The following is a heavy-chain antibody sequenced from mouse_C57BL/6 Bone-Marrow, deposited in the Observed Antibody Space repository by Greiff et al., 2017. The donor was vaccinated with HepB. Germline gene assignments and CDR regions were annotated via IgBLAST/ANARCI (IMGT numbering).Heavy chain of an antibody. CDR1: GFTFSDAW. D-gene: IGHD1-1*01. J-gene: IGHJ4*01. CDR3: TRTTVVAHYYAMDY. Sequence: EVKLVESGGGLVQPGGSMKLSCAASGFTFSDAWMDWVRQSPEKGLEWVAEIRNKANNHATYYAESVKGRFTISRDDSKSSVYLQMNSLRAEDTGIYYCTRTTVVAHYYAMDYWGQGTSVTVSS. V-gene: IGHV6-6*01. CDR2: IRNKANNHAT.